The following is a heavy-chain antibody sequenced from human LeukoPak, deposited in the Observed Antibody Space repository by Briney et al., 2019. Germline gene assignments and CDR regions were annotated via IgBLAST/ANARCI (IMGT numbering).Heavy chain of an antibody. J-gene: IGHJ4*02. V-gene: IGHV4-34*01. CDR1: GGSFSGYY. D-gene: IGHD3-22*01. CDR2: INHSGST. Sequence: SETLSLTCAVYGGSFSGYYWSWIRQPPGKGLEWIGEINHSGSTNYNPSLKSRVTISVDTSKNQFSLKLSSVTAADTAVYYCARGHYYDSRGYYYWGQGTLVTVSS. CDR3: ARGHYYDSRGYYY.